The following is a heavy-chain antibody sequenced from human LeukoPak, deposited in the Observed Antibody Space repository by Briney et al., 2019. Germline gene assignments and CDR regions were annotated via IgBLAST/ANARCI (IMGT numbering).Heavy chain of an antibody. D-gene: IGHD3-10*01. V-gene: IGHV4-4*07. CDR3: ARGPYYYGGSAFDI. Sequence: PAETLSLTCAVSVGYISSYYWTWIRQPAGKGLEWIGRIYSSGGTNYNPSLKSRVTISVHTSRNQFSLKLSSVTAADTAVYYCARGPYYYGGSAFDIWGQGTMVTVSS. CDR1: VGYISSYY. CDR2: IYSSGGT. J-gene: IGHJ3*02.